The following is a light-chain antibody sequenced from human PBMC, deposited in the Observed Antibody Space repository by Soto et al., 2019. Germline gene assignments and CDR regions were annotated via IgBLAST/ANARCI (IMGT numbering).Light chain of an antibody. V-gene: IGKV2-30*01. CDR2: KVS. CDR3: LPGTHWPNT. Sequence: DVVMTQSPLSLPVTLGQPASISCSSSQSLVYSDGTTYLSWFQQRPVQPPRRLILKVSSRDSGVVDRVSGSGSVTDFTQKISRVEAVDVGVYYCLPGTHWPNTFGQRTKLQIK. CDR1: QSLVYSDGTTY. J-gene: IGKJ2*01.